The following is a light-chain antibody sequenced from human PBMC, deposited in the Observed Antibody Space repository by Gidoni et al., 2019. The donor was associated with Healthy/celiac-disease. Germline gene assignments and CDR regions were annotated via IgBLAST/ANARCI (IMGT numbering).Light chain of an antibody. J-gene: IGKJ2*02. Sequence: EIVLTQSPGTLSLSPGERATLSCRASQNVSSSYLAWCQQKPGQAPRLLIYGASSRATGIPDRFSGSGSGTDFTLNISRLEPEDFAVYYCQQYGSSPCTFGQXTKLEIK. CDR2: GAS. CDR3: QQYGSSPCT. V-gene: IGKV3-20*01. CDR1: QNVSSSY.